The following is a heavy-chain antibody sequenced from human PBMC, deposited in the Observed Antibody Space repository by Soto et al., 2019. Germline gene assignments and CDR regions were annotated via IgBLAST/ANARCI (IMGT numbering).Heavy chain of an antibody. V-gene: IGHV3-74*01. D-gene: IGHD3-3*01. J-gene: IGHJ4*02. Sequence: GGSLRLSCAASGFTFSSYWMHWVRQAPGKGLVWVSRINSDGSSTSYADSVKGRFTISRDNAKNTLYLQMNSLRAEDTAVYYCARPYDFWSGYPDYWGQGTLVTVSS. CDR2: INSDGSST. CDR3: ARPYDFWSGYPDY. CDR1: GFTFSSYW.